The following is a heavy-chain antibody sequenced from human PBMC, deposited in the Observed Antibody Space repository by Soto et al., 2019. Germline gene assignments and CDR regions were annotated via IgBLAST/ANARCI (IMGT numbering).Heavy chain of an antibody. J-gene: IGHJ5*02. CDR1: GYTFTSYY. V-gene: IGHV1-46*01. CDR2: INPSGGST. Sequence: ASVKVSCKASGYTFTSYYMHWVRQAPGQGLEWMGIINPSGGSTSYAQKFQGRVTMTRDTSTSTVYMELSSLRSEDTAVYYCARDPQAAAGAFLFDPWAQGTLVTGSS. CDR3: ARDPQAAAGAFLFDP. D-gene: IGHD6-13*01.